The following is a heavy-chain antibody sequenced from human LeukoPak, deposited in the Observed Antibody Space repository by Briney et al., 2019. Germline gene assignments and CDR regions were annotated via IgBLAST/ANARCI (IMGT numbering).Heavy chain of an antibody. Sequence: GWSLRLSCAASGFTFSSYGMHWVRQAPGKELEWVAVIWYDGSNKYYADSVKGRFTISRDNSKNTLYLQMNSLRAEDTAVYYCARGGSYDILTGYSATLDYWGQGTLVTVSS. CDR2: IWYDGSNK. D-gene: IGHD3-9*01. V-gene: IGHV3-33*01. J-gene: IGHJ4*02. CDR3: ARGGSYDILTGYSATLDY. CDR1: GFTFSSYG.